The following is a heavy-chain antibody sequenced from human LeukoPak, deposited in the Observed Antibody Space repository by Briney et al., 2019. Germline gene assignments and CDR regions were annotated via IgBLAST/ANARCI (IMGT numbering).Heavy chain of an antibody. CDR1: GFTFSSYS. Sequence: GWSLRLSCAASGFTFSSYSMNWVRQAPGKWLEWVSYISSSGSTIYYADSVKGRFTISRDNAKNSLYLQMNSLRVEDTAVYYCAELGITMIGGVWGKGTTVTISS. V-gene: IGHV3-48*04. D-gene: IGHD3-10*02. CDR3: AELGITMIGGV. CDR2: ISSSGSTI. J-gene: IGHJ6*04.